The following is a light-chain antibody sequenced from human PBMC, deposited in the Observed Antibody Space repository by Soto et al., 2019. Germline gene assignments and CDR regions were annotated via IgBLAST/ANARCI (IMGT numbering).Light chain of an antibody. V-gene: IGKV1-12*01. CDR3: QQATSFPRT. J-gene: IGKJ1*01. CDR1: QGVTTW. Sequence: DIQMTQSPSSVSASVGDRVTISCRAGQGVTTWLAWYQQMPGRAPKLLIYAASTLQSGVPSRFSGSGSGTDFTLTISSLQPEDFATYYCQQATSFPRTFGQGTKVDIK. CDR2: AAS.